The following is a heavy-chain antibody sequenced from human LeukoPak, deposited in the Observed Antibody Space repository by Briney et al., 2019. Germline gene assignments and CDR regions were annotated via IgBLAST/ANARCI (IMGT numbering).Heavy chain of an antibody. Sequence: ASVKVSCKASGYTFTSYDINWVRQATGQGLEWMGWMNPNSGNTGYAQKFQGRVTMTRNTSISTAYMELSSLRSEDTAVYYCASGPRVDYYYYYYGMDVWGQGTTVTVSS. D-gene: IGHD3-3*01. CDR1: GYTFTSYD. CDR3: ASGPRVDYYYYYYGMDV. J-gene: IGHJ6*02. CDR2: MNPNSGNT. V-gene: IGHV1-8*01.